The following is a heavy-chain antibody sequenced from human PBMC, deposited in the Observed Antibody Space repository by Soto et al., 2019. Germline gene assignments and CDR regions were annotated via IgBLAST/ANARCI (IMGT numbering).Heavy chain of an antibody. CDR1: GDSVSSNSAA. D-gene: IGHD6-13*01. Sequence: SQTLSLTCAISGDSVSSNSAAWNWIRQSPSRVLEWLGRTYYRSKWYNEYAVSVKCRITINPDTSKNQLLLQLHSVTPEDTAVYYCASGVEMYSSRLGSAFDLCAEVTMLTFS. V-gene: IGHV6-1*01. J-gene: IGHJ3*01. CDR3: ASGVEMYSSRLGSAFDL. CDR2: TYYRSKWYN.